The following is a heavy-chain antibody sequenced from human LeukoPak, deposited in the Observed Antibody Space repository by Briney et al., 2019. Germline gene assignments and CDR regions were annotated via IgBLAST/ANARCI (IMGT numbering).Heavy chain of an antibody. CDR2: ISAYNGNT. Sequence: ASVKVSCKASGYTFTSYGISWVRQAPGQGLEWMGWISAYNGNTNYAQKLQGRVTMTTDTSTSTAYMELRSLRSDDTAVYYCARTPSPRYCSSTSCYYFDYRGQGTLVTVSS. D-gene: IGHD2-2*01. J-gene: IGHJ4*02. V-gene: IGHV1-18*01. CDR1: GYTFTSYG. CDR3: ARTPSPRYCSSTSCYYFDY.